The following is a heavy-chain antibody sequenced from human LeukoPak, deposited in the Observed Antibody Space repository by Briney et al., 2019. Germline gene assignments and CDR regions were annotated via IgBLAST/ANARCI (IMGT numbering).Heavy chain of an antibody. Sequence: GETLEISCKGSGYSFTSYWIGCVRQMPGKGLEWMGIIYPGASDTRYSLSFQGQVTSSPDTSIPTAYLPWSSLKASDTAMYYCASSDALGGESFDYWGQGTLVAVSS. V-gene: IGHV5-51*01. CDR3: ASSDALGGESFDY. J-gene: IGHJ4*02. CDR2: IYPGASDT. D-gene: IGHD2-15*01. CDR1: GYSFTSYW.